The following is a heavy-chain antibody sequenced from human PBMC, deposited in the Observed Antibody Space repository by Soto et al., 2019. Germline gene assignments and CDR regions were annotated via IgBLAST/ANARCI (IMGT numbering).Heavy chain of an antibody. CDR1: GFTFSSYS. J-gene: IGHJ6*02. D-gene: IGHD3-22*01. CDR2: ISSSSSTI. V-gene: IGHV3-48*01. CDR3: ARDLTYCDSSGYAKNCGMDV. Sequence: EVQLVESGGGLVQPGGSLRLSCAASGFTFSSYSMNWVRQAPGKGLEWVSYISSSSSTIYYADSVKGRFTISRDNAKNSLYLQMNSLRAEDTAVYYCARDLTYCDSSGYAKNCGMDVWGQGTTVSVSS.